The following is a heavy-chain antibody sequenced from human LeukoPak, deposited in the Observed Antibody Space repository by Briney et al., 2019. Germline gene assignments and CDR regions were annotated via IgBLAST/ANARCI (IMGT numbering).Heavy chain of an antibody. V-gene: IGHV3-66*01. CDR1: GFTVSSSY. CDR2: TYTDGST. D-gene: IGHD7-27*01. Sequence: PGGSLRLSCAASGFTVSSSYMTWVRQAPGKGLEWVSLTYTDGSTYYADSVKGRFTVSRDNSKNTLHLQMNSLRAEDTAVYYCARAPNWGLVDYWDQGTLVTVSS. CDR3: ARAPNWGLVDY. J-gene: IGHJ4*02.